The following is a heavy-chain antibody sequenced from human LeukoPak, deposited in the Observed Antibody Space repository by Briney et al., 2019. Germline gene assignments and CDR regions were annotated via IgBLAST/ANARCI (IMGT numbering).Heavy chain of an antibody. CDR1: GFTFSSYW. D-gene: IGHD7-27*01. V-gene: IGHV3-7*01. J-gene: IGHJ3*02. CDR3: ARSGRGDYAFDI. CDR2: IKEDGSEK. Sequence: GGSLRLSCAASGFTFSSYWMTWVRQAPGKGLEWLANIKEDGSEKYYVDSVKGRFTISRDNSKNTLYLQMNSLRAEDTAVYYCARSGRGDYAFDIWGQGTMVTVSS.